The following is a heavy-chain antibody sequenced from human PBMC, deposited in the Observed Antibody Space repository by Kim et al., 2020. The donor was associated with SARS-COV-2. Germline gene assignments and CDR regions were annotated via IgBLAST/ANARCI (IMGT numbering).Heavy chain of an antibody. V-gene: IGHV1-3*01. D-gene: IGHD3-16*01. CDR1: GYSFSSFD. Sequence: ASVKVSCKASGYSFSSFDIYWVRQAPGQGLEWMGWINAGNGNTQYSQKFQGRVTFSRDKSATTAYMEMRSLKSDDTALYYCARASFGKYHFDYWGQGTLVTVSS. J-gene: IGHJ4*02. CDR3: ARASFGKYHFDY. CDR2: INAGNGNT.